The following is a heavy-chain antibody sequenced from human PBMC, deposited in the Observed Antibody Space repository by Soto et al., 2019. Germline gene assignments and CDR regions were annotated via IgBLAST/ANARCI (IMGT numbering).Heavy chain of an antibody. CDR1: GGSISSYY. Sequence: ETLSLTCTVSGGSISSYYWSWIRQPPGKGLEWIGYIYYSGSTNYNPSLKSRVTISVDTSKNQFSLKLSSVTAADTAVYYCARGMVRGVANNWFDPRGQGTPVTVSS. V-gene: IGHV4-59*01. J-gene: IGHJ5*02. CDR2: IYYSGST. CDR3: ARGMVRGVANNWFDP. D-gene: IGHD3-10*01.